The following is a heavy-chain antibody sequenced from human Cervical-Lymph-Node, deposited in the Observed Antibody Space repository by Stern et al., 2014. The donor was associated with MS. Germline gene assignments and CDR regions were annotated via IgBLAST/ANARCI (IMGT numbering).Heavy chain of an antibody. Sequence: VQLVQSGAEVKKPGSSVKVSCKASGDAFSIYTFSWVRQAPGQGLEWMGAVNPMINTPTYVQSFEASLTIAADGSTSPVYMKLSGLRSEVTALDSCVRDQGGIADDWGQGTLVTVSS. CDR1: GDAFSIYT. CDR2: VNPMINTP. V-gene: IGHV1-69*01. CDR3: VRDQGGIADD. D-gene: IGHD6-13*01. J-gene: IGHJ4*02.